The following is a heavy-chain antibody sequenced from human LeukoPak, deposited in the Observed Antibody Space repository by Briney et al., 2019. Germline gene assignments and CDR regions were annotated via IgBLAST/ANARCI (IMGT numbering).Heavy chain of an antibody. CDR1: GGTFSSYA. CDR2: MNPHSGKT. CDR3: ARLSSHYGDYKVDP. Sequence: GASVKVSCKASGGTFSSYAISWVRQATGQGLEWMGWMNPHSGKTGYAQSFQGRVTMTRDTSISTAYMELSSLRSEDTAVYYCARLSSHYGDYKVDPWGQGTLVTVSS. J-gene: IGHJ5*02. D-gene: IGHD4-17*01. V-gene: IGHV1-8*02.